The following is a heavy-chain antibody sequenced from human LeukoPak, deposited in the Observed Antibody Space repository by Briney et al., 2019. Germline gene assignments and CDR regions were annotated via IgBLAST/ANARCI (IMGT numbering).Heavy chain of an antibody. CDR3: TTIGGGYCSPTSCFRDH. D-gene: IGHD2-2*01. J-gene: IGHJ5*02. Sequence: PGGALRLSCAASGFTFTNAWMTWVRQAPGKGLEWVGRIKSKTDSMTTDYAAPVKGRFTISRDDSKNTLYLQMNSLETEDTAVYYCTTIGGGYCSPTSCFRDHWGQGTLVTVSS. CDR2: IKSKTDSMTT. CDR1: GFTFTNAW. V-gene: IGHV3-15*01.